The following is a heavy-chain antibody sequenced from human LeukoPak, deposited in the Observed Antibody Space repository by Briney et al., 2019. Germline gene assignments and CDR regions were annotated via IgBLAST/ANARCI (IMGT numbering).Heavy chain of an antibody. CDR2: IKSKTDGGTT. D-gene: IGHD1-7*01. Sequence: GGSLRLSCAASGFTFSNAWMSWVRQAPGKGLEWVGRIKSKTDGGTTDYAAPVKGRFTISRDDSKNTLYLQMNSLKTEDTAVYYCTTDHLGRDWNSQTGLFDYWGQGTLVTVSS. J-gene: IGHJ4*02. CDR3: TTDHLGRDWNSQTGLFDY. V-gene: IGHV3-15*01. CDR1: GFTFSNAW.